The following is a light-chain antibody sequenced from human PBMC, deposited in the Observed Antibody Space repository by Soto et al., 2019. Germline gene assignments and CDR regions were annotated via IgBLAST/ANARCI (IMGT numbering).Light chain of an antibody. CDR1: QRLSSN. V-gene: IGKV3-15*01. Sequence: IVMTQSPAPLSVSPGERVTLSCRASQRLSSNLAWYQQRPGQAPRLLIYGASIRATDIPARFIGSGSGTECTLTISSLQSEDVAVYYCQQYINWPRTFGQGTKVDIK. CDR3: QQYINWPRT. CDR2: GAS. J-gene: IGKJ1*01.